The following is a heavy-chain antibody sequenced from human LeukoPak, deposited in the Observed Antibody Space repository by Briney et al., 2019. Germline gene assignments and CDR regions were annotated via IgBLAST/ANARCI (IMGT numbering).Heavy chain of an antibody. D-gene: IGHD3-10*01. CDR1: GFSFNSYW. CDR3: TRGREGNYGLFDS. J-gene: IGHJ4*02. Sequence: PGGSLRLSCAASGFSFNSYWMHWVRQAPGSGLVWVSRISNDGRSTSFADSVKGRFTISRDNAKNTLYLQMNSLSAEDTAVYYCTRGREGNYGLFDSWGQGTLVTASS. V-gene: IGHV3-74*01. CDR2: ISNDGRST.